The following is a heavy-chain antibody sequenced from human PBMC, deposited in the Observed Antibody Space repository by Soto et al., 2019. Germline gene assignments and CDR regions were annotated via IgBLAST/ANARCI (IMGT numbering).Heavy chain of an antibody. CDR2: ISGSGGST. Sequence: VGSLRLSCAASGFTFSSYAMSWVRQAPGKGLEWVSAISGSGGSTYYADSVKGRFTISRDNSKNTLYLQMNSLRAEDTAVYYCAKGAYIVVVPAAADYWGQGTLVTVSS. D-gene: IGHD2-2*01. CDR1: GFTFSSYA. CDR3: AKGAYIVVVPAAADY. V-gene: IGHV3-23*01. J-gene: IGHJ4*02.